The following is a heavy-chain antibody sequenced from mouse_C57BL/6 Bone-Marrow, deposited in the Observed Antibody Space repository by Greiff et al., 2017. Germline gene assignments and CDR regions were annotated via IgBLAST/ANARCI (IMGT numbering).Heavy chain of an antibody. CDR1: GFSLTSYA. CDR3: ARNWGSYYGNYGWYFDV. V-gene: IGHV2-9-1*01. D-gene: IGHD2-1*01. CDR2: IWTGGGT. Sequence: QVQLKESGPGLVAPSQSLSITCTVSGFSLTSYAISWVRQPPGKGLEWLGVIWTGGGTNYNSALKSRLSISKDNSKSQVFLKMNSLQTDDTARYYCARNWGSYYGNYGWYFDVWGTGTTVTVSS. J-gene: IGHJ1*03.